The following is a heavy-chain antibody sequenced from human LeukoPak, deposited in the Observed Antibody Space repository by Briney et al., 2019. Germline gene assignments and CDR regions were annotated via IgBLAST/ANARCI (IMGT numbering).Heavy chain of an antibody. CDR2: ISAGGGNT. Sequence: GGSLRLSCAASGFTFSSYAMSWVRQAPGKGLEWVSAISAGGGNTYYADSVEGRFTISRDNSKNTLYLQMNSLRAEDTAVYYCAKSRSGWYNFDYWGQGTLVTVSS. CDR1: GFTFSSYA. D-gene: IGHD6-19*01. J-gene: IGHJ4*02. CDR3: AKSRSGWYNFDY. V-gene: IGHV3-23*01.